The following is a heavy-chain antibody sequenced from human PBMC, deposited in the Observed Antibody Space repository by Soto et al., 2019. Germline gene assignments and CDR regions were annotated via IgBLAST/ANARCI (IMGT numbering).Heavy chain of an antibody. Sequence: QVQLVESGGGVVQPGRSLRLSCAASGFPFSSYAMHWVRQAPGKGLEWVAVISSDGSNKYYADSVKGRFTISRDNSKNTLYLQMNSLRAEDTAVYYCARDLRSAVDYWGQGTLVTVSS. D-gene: IGHD3-3*01. CDR2: ISSDGSNK. V-gene: IGHV3-30-3*01. J-gene: IGHJ4*02. CDR1: GFPFSSYA. CDR3: ARDLRSAVDY.